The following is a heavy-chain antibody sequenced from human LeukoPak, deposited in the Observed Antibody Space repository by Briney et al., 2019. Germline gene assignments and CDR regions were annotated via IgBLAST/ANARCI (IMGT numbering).Heavy chain of an antibody. CDR1: GFTFDDYT. CDR3: AKDSYDFWSGLLFNGWFDP. J-gene: IGHJ5*02. D-gene: IGHD3-3*01. V-gene: IGHV3-43*01. CDR2: ISWDGGST. Sequence: GGPLRLSCAASGFTFDDYTMHWVRQAPGKGLEWVSLISWDGGSTYYADSVKGRFTISRDNSKNSLYLQMNSLRTEDTALYYCAKDSYDFWSGLLFNGWFDPWGQGTLVTVSS.